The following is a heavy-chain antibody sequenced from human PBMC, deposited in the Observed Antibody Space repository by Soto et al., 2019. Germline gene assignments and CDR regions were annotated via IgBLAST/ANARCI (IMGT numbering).Heavy chain of an antibody. CDR1: GFTFSSYW. J-gene: IGHJ6*03. CDR3: AREVLGYSSGWYSYYYYMDV. CDR2: IKQDGSEK. D-gene: IGHD6-19*01. V-gene: IGHV3-7*01. Sequence: GGSLRLSCAASGFTFSSYWMSWVRQDPGKGLEWVANIKQDGSEKYYVDSVKGRFTISRDNAKNSLYLQMNSLRAEDTAVYYCAREVLGYSSGWYSYYYYMDVWGKGTTVTVSS.